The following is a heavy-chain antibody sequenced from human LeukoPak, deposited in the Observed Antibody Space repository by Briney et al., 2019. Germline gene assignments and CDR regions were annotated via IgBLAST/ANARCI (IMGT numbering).Heavy chain of an antibody. D-gene: IGHD2/OR15-2a*01. CDR1: GYTLTDYC. CDR3: AREANSWYHS. J-gene: IGHJ4*02. Sequence: GSVKVSCKPSGYTLTDYCMHWVRRAPGQGLEWVAWINPSSGATTNAQKFQGRVTLTKDTSINTAYMELSRLTSDDTAMYYCAREANSWYHSWGQGTLVTVSS. CDR2: INPSSGAT. V-gene: IGHV1-2*02.